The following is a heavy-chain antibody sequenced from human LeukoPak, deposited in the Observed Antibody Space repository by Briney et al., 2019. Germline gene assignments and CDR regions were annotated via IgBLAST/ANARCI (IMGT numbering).Heavy chain of an antibody. D-gene: IGHD6-13*01. J-gene: IGHJ4*02. CDR3: ASPNSSSWYGLDY. Sequence: PSETLSLTCTVSGGSLSSYYWSWIRQPPGKGLEWIGSIYYSGSTYYNPSLKSRVTISVDTSKNQFSLKLSSVTAADTAVYYCASPNSSSWYGLDYWGQGTLVTVSS. CDR1: GGSLSSYY. V-gene: IGHV4-39*01. CDR2: IYYSGST.